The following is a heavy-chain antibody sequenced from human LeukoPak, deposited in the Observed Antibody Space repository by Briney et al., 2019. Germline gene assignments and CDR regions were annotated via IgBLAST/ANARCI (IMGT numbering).Heavy chain of an antibody. J-gene: IGHJ5*02. D-gene: IGHD1-26*01. CDR2: IKQDGSEK. CDR1: GFTFSSYW. Sequence: GGSLRLSCAASGFTFSSYWMSWVRQAPGKGLEWVANIKQDGSEKYYVGSVKGRFTISRDNAKNSLYLQMNSLRAEDTAVYYWARSLLRDSGTYSALDPWGEGALVTVSS. CDR3: ARSLLRDSGTYSALDP. V-gene: IGHV3-7*01.